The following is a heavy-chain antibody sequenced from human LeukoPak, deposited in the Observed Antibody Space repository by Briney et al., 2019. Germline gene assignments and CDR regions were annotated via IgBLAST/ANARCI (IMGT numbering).Heavy chain of an antibody. CDR2: IKQDGSEK. CDR3: ASNYGG. CDR1: GFDFSNYW. J-gene: IGHJ4*02. V-gene: IGHV3-7*03. Sequence: GGSLRLSCAASGFDFSNYWMYWVRQAPGQGLEWVANIKQDGSEKYVDSVRGRFTISRDNAKNSLSLQMNSLRAEDTAVYYCASNYGGWGQGTLVTVSS. D-gene: IGHD4-11*01.